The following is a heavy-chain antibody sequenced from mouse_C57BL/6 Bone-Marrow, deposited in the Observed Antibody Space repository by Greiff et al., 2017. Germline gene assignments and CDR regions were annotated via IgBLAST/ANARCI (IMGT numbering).Heavy chain of an antibody. V-gene: IGHV1-50*01. CDR3: ARSQECNWDWYFDV. Sequence: QVQLKQPGAELVKPGASVKLSCKASGYTFTSYWMQWVKQRPGQGLEWIGEIDPSDSYTNYNQKFKGKATLTVDTSSSTAYMQLSSLTSEDSVVYYGARSQECNWDWYFDVWGRGTTVTVTS. D-gene: IGHD4-1*01. CDR1: GYTFTSYW. J-gene: IGHJ1*03. CDR2: IDPSDSYT.